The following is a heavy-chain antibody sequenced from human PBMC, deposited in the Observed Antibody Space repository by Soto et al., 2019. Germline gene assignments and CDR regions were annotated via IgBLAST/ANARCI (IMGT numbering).Heavy chain of an antibody. D-gene: IGHD3-22*01. CDR3: ARGGRHFYDSLGYLQ. CDR1: GFTFSSYE. Sequence: EVQLVESGGNLVQPGGSLRLSCAASGFTFSSYEMNWVRQAPGKGLEWLSYISSSGITIYYTDSVKGRFTISRDNANNSLYLQMNSLRVEDTAVYYCARGGRHFYDSLGYLQWGQGTLVTVSS. J-gene: IGHJ4*02. CDR2: ISSSGITI. V-gene: IGHV3-48*03.